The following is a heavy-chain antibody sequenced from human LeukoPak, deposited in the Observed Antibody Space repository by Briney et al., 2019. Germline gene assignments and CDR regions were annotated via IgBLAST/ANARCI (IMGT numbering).Heavy chain of an antibody. Sequence: GGSLRLSCAASGFTFRSFSMNWVRQAPGKGPEWVSSITNRSSKMFYAESVKGRFSISRDNAKNSLFLQMDSLRPEDTAVYYCARDRPNGDYVDYWGQGTLVTVSS. CDR2: ITNRSSKM. J-gene: IGHJ4*02. CDR3: ARDRPNGDYVDY. V-gene: IGHV3-21*01. CDR1: GFTFRSFS. D-gene: IGHD4-17*01.